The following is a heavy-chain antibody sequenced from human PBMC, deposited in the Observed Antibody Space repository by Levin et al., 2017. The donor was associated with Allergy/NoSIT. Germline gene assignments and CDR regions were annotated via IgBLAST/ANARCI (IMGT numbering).Heavy chain of an antibody. D-gene: IGHD6-19*01. Sequence: SQTLSLTCAVYGGSFSGYYWSWIHQPPGKGLEWIGEINHSGSTNYNPSLKSRVTISVDTSKNQFSLKLSSVTAADTAVYYCARDPHSSGWQRSYYGMDVWGQGTTVTVSS. V-gene: IGHV4-34*01. J-gene: IGHJ6*02. CDR2: INHSGST. CDR3: ARDPHSSGWQRSYYGMDV. CDR1: GGSFSGYY.